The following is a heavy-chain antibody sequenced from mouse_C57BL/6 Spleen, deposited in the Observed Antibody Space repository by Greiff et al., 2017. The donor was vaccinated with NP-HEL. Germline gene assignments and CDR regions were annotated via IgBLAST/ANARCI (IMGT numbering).Heavy chain of an antibody. Sequence: QVQLQQSGPGLVQPSQSLSITCTVSGFSLTSYGVHWVRQSPGKGLEWLGVIWSGGSTDYNAAFISRLSISKDNSKSQVFFKMNSLQADDTAIYYCARTRDYDYDEGYYYAMDYWGQGTSVTVSS. CDR1: GFSLTSYG. CDR3: ARTRDYDYDEGYYYAMDY. CDR2: IWSGGST. D-gene: IGHD2-4*01. J-gene: IGHJ4*01. V-gene: IGHV2-2*01.